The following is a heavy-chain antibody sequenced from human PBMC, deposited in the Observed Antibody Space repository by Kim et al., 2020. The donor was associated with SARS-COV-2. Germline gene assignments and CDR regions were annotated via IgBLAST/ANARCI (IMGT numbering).Heavy chain of an antibody. CDR3: ASPIAAAGTRGANWFDP. Sequence: GGSLRLSCAASGFTFSSYAMSWVRQAPGKGLEWVSAISGSGGSTYYADSVKGRFTISRDNSKNTLYLQMNSLRAEDTAVYYCASPIAAAGTRGANWFDPWGQGTLVTVSS. D-gene: IGHD6-13*01. J-gene: IGHJ5*02. CDR2: ISGSGGST. V-gene: IGHV3-23*01. CDR1: GFTFSSYA.